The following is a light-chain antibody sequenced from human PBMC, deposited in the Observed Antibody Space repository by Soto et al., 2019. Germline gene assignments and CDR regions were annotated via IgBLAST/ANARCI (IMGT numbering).Light chain of an antibody. J-gene: IGKJ1*01. V-gene: IGKV3D-20*02. Sequence: EIGLTQSPGTLSLSPGERAALACRASQSVSSSHLAWYQHKPGQAPRLLIYGASSRATGIPDRFSGSGSGTDFTLTISSLESEDFAVYYCQQRSNRPQTFGQGTKVDIK. CDR3: QQRSNRPQT. CDR1: QSVSSSH. CDR2: GAS.